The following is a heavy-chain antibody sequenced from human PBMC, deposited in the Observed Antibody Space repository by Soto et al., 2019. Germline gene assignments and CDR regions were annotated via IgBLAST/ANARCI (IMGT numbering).Heavy chain of an antibody. Sequence: QLQLQESGPGLVKPSETLSLTCTVSGGSISSSSYYWGWIRQPPGKGLEWIGSIYYSGSTYYNPSLKSRVTISVDTSKNQFSLKLSSVTAADTAVYYCARNKYRGINTAPFDYWGQGTLVTVSS. D-gene: IGHD2-21*02. CDR1: GGSISSSSYY. J-gene: IGHJ4*02. CDR2: IYYSGST. V-gene: IGHV4-39*01. CDR3: ARNKYRGINTAPFDY.